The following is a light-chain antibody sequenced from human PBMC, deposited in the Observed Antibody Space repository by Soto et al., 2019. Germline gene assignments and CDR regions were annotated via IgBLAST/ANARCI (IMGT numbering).Light chain of an antibody. J-gene: IGKJ4*01. V-gene: IGKV1-12*01. Sequence: DNQMTQSPFSVSAYVRDRVTITCRASQGISSWLAWYQQKPEKAPKLVIYDASSLQSGVPSRFSGSGSGTDFTLTISSLQAEDCATDYCQQANSFPLSFGGGSKVDNK. CDR1: QGISSW. CDR3: QQANSFPLS. CDR2: DAS.